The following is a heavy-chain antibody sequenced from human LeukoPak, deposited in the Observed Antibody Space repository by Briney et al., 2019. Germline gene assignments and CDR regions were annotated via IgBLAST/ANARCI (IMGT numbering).Heavy chain of an antibody. CDR3: ARAKLRYFDWSNMDV. D-gene: IGHD3-9*01. CDR1: GFTFSSYT. J-gene: IGHJ6*02. CDR2: ISSSSSYI. Sequence: GGSLRLSCAASGFTFSSYTMNWVRQAPGKGLEWVSAISSSSSYIYYADSVKGRFTISRDNAKNSLYLQMNSLRAEDTAVYYCARAKLRYFDWSNMDVWGQGTTVTVSS. V-gene: IGHV3-21*01.